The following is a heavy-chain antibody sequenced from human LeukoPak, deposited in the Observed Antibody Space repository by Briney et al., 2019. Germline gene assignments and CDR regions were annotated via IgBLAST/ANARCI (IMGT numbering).Heavy chain of an antibody. D-gene: IGHD2-2*01. J-gene: IGHJ4*02. CDR1: GYTFTSCD. Sequence: ASVKVSCKASGYTFTSCDINWVRQATGQGLEWMGWMNPNSGNTGYAQKFQGRVTITRNTSISTAYMELSSLRSEDTAVYYCASNHCRSSTSCHPFDYWGQGTLVTVSS. CDR3: ASNHCRSSTSCHPFDY. CDR2: MNPNSGNT. V-gene: IGHV1-8*03.